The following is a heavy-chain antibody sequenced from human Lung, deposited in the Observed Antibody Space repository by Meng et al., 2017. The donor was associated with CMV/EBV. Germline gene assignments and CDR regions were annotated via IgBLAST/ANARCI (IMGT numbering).Heavy chain of an antibody. V-gene: IGHV1-2*02. CDR2: INPNSGDT. D-gene: IGHD2-15*01. CDR3: ARVKRYCTGGSCSSTGYYGMDV. J-gene: IGHJ6*02. Sequence: ASVXVSXXASGYTFTGYYLHWVRQAPGQGLEWMGWINPNSGDTNYAQKFQGRVTMTGDTSITTAYMELSRLRSDDMAVYYCARVKRYCTGGSCSSTGYYGMDVWGQGTTVTVSS. CDR1: GYTFTGYY.